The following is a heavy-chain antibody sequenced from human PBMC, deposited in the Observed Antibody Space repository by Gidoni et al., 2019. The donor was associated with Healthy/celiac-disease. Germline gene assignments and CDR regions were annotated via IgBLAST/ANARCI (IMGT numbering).Heavy chain of an antibody. Sequence: EVQLVESGGGLVQPGRSLRLSCAAPGFTFADYAMHWVRQAPGKGLQWVSGISWNSCSIGYADSGKGRFTISRDNAKNSLYLQMNSLRAEDTALYYCAKDGGSYGELDYWGQGTLVTVSS. CDR2: ISWNSCSI. V-gene: IGHV3-9*01. CDR1: GFTFADYA. J-gene: IGHJ4*02. CDR3: AKDGGSYGELDY. D-gene: IGHD1-26*01.